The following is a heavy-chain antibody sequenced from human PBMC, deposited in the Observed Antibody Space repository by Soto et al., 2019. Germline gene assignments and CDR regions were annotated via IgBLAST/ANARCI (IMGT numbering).Heavy chain of an antibody. CDR1: GFTFSNYA. J-gene: IGHJ5*02. V-gene: IGHV3-23*01. D-gene: IGHD4-4*01. CDR3: ATDLPVTWSVQSPGENRFDT. CDR2: ITGNGVTT. Sequence: EVLLLESGGGLVQPGGSLRLSCAASGFTFSNYAMTWVRQAPGKGLEWVSTITGNGVTTHYAVSMKGRFTISRDNFKNTLHLQMNSLRAEDPAVYYCATDLPVTWSVQSPGENRFDTWGQGTLVTVSS.